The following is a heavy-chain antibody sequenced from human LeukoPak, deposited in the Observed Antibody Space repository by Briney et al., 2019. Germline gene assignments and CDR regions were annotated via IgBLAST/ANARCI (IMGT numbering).Heavy chain of an antibody. J-gene: IGHJ4*02. CDR3: ARGEKVATMIVTGY. CDR1: GYTFTAYY. V-gene: IGHV1-2*02. D-gene: IGHD3-22*01. Sequence: GASVKVSCKASGYTFTAYYMHWVRQPPGQGLEWMGWINSNSGGTNFAQKFQGRVTMTRDTSISTAYMELSSLRSDDTAVYYCARGEKVATMIVTGYWGQGTLVTVSS. CDR2: INSNSGGT.